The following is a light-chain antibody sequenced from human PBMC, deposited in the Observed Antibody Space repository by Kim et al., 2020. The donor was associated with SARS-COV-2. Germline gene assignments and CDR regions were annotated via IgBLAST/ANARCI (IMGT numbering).Light chain of an antibody. J-gene: IGKJ2*01. CDR1: QSVSRNY. CDR2: GAS. V-gene: IGKV3-20*01. Sequence: SPGESATLSCRARQSVSRNYLAWYQQKPGQAPSLLIYGASTRATGIPDRFSGSGSGTDFTLTISRLEPEDFAVYYCQQYGSAPMYTFGQGTKLEI. CDR3: QQYGSAPMYT.